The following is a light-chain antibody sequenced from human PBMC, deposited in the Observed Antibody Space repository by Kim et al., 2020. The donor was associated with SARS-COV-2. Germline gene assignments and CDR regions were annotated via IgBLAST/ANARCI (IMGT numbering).Light chain of an antibody. V-gene: IGKV3-20*01. CDR3: QQYGSSPPVT. CDR1: KGVSSSY. Sequence: CPGERAPLSRRDRKGVSSSYLAWYQQKPGQAPRLLIYGASSSATGIPDRFSGSGSGTDFTLTISRLEPEDFAVYYCQQYGSSPPVTFGQGTKLEI. CDR2: GAS. J-gene: IGKJ2*01.